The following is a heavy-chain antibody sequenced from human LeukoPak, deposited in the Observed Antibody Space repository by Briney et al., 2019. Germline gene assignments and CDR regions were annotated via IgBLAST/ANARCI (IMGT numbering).Heavy chain of an antibody. Sequence: GGSLRLSCAASGFTFSSYAMHWVRQAPGKGLEWVTVIRYDGNEKYYADSVKGRFTISKDNSKNMLYLQMNNLRVEDTAVYYCARARDEYYFDYWGQGALVTVSS. V-gene: IGHV3-33*08. D-gene: IGHD6-6*01. CDR1: GFTFSSYA. CDR3: ARARDEYYFDY. J-gene: IGHJ4*02. CDR2: IRYDGNEK.